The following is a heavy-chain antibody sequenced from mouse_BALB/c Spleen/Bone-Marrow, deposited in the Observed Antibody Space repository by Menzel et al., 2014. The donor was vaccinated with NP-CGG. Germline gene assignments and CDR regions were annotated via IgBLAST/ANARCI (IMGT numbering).Heavy chain of an antibody. CDR1: GFTFTDYY. V-gene: IGHV7-3*02. CDR3: ARFPMDY. Sequence: EVHGVESGGGLVQPGGSLRLSCATSGFTFTDYYMSWVRQPPGKALELLAFIRNKAYGYTTEYSASVRGRFTISRDNSKRILYLQMNHLRAEASANYSCARFPMDYWGQGTSVTVSS. CDR2: IRNKAYGYTT. J-gene: IGHJ4*01.